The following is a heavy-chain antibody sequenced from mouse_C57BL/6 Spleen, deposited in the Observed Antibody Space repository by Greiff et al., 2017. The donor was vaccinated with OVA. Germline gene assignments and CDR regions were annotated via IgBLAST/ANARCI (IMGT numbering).Heavy chain of an antibody. Sequence: QVQLQQPGAELVKPGASVKLSCKASGYTFTSYWMHWVKQRPGQGLEWIGMIHPNSGSTNYNEKFKSKATLTVDKSSSPAYMQLSSLTSEDSAVYYCASEGFDYYGSSYEGAMDYWGQGTSVTVSS. V-gene: IGHV1-64*01. CDR3: ASEGFDYYGSSYEGAMDY. D-gene: IGHD1-1*01. J-gene: IGHJ4*01. CDR1: GYTFTSYW. CDR2: IHPNSGST.